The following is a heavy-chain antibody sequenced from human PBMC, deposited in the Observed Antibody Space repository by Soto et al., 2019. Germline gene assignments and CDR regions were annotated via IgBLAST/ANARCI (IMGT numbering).Heavy chain of an antibody. CDR2: ISGSDGKT. J-gene: IGHJ4*02. CDR3: ARWSYLDY. V-gene: IGHV3-23*01. CDR1: GFSFGSYA. D-gene: IGHD3-3*01. Sequence: GGSLRLSCAASGFSFGSYALSWVRQAPGKGLEWVSTISGSDGKTFYADSVKGRFSISRDTSQNTLCLQMNSLRADDTAIYYCARWSYLDYWGQGT.